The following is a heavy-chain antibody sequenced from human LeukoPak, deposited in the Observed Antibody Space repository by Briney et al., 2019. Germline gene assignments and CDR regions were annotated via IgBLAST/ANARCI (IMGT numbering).Heavy chain of an antibody. J-gene: IGHJ4*02. CDR1: GGSFSGYY. D-gene: IGHD6-6*01. CDR2: INHSGST. V-gene: IGHV4-34*01. Sequence: SETLSLTCAVYGGSFSGYYWSWIRQPPGKGLEWIGEINHSGSTNYNPSLKSRVTISVDTSKNRFSLKLSSVTAADTAVYYCARGRDSSSGKKHFDYWGQGTLVTVSS. CDR3: ARGRDSSSGKKHFDY.